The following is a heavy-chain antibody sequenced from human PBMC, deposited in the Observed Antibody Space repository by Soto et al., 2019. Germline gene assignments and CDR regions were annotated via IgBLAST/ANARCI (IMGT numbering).Heavy chain of an antibody. J-gene: IGHJ2*01. Sequence: QVQLQQWGAGLLKPSETLSLTCAVYGGSFSGYYWSWIRQPPGKGLEWIGEINHSGSTNYNPSLKSRVTLSVDTSKNQFSLQLSSVTAADTAVYYCARGLRWWDWYFDLWGRGTLVTVSS. V-gene: IGHV4-34*01. D-gene: IGHD2-15*01. CDR1: GGSFSGYY. CDR2: INHSGST. CDR3: ARGLRWWDWYFDL.